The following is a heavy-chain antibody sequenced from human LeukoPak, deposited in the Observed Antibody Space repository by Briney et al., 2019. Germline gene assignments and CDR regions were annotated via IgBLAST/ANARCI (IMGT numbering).Heavy chain of an antibody. Sequence: GGSLRLSCAASGFTFSSYSMNWFRQAPGKGLEWVSSISSSSSYIYYADSVKGRFTISRDNAKNSLYLQMNSLRAEDTAVYYCARDGGSYHADAFDYWGQGTLVTVSS. D-gene: IGHD1-26*01. CDR2: ISSSSSYI. CDR1: GFTFSSYS. J-gene: IGHJ4*02. V-gene: IGHV3-21*01. CDR3: ARDGGSYHADAFDY.